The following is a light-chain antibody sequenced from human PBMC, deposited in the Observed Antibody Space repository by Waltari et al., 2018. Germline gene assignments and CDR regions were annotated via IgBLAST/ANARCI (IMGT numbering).Light chain of an antibody. CDR3: QQYGSSVLYT. CDR2: GAS. Sequence: RAGQRLTKRYVARDQQKPGQAPRLLIYGASSRAAGITDRFSGSGSGKDFTLTIDRLEPEDFSGYDCQQYGSSVLYTFGQGTKLEIK. CDR1: QRLTKRY. V-gene: IGKV3-20*01. J-gene: IGKJ2*01.